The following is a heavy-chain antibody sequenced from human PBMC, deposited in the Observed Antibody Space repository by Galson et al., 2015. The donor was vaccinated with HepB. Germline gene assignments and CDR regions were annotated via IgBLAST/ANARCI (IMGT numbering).Heavy chain of an antibody. D-gene: IGHD3-16*01. J-gene: IGHJ4*02. Sequence: SLRLSCAASGITFSSYAMSWVRQAPGRGLEWVSAISSGGGSTYYAVSVKGRVTISRDNSRNTLYLQMNSLSGEDTAVYYCAKGIDTRLAPGFDHWGQGTLVTVSS. CDR3: AKGIDTRLAPGFDH. CDR2: ISSGGGST. CDR1: GITFSSYA. V-gene: IGHV3-23*01.